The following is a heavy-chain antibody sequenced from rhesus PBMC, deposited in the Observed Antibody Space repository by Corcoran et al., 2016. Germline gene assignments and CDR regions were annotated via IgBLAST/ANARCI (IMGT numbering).Heavy chain of an antibody. CDR2: INGNVGNT. CDR1: GASISSYW. CDR3: ASVGDSWNYDY. D-gene: IGHD1-1*01. V-gene: IGHV4-80*01. Sequence: QVQLQESGPGLVKPSETLSLTCAVSGASISSYWWNWIRQPPGKGLEWIGEINGNVGNTNHNPSLKSRVTISKDASKNQFSLKRSSVTAADTAVYDCASVGDSWNYDYWGQGVLVTVSS. J-gene: IGHJ4*01.